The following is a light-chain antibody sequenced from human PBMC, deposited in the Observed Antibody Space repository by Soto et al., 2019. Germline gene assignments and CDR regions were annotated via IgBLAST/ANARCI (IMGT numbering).Light chain of an antibody. CDR3: SSYAGSNNFV. CDR2: EVS. J-gene: IGLJ7*01. V-gene: IGLV2-8*01. CDR1: SSDVGDYNY. Sequence: QSALTQPPSASGSPGQSVTISCIGTSSDVGDYNYVSWYQQRPGKAPKLLIYEVSKRPSGVPDRFSGSKSGNTASLTVSGLQAEDEADYYCSSYAGSNNFVFGIGTQLTVL.